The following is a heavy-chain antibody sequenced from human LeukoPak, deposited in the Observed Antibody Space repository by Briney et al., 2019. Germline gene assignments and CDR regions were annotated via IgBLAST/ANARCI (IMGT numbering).Heavy chain of an antibody. Sequence: ASVKVPCKASGYTFTGYYMHWVRQAPGQGLEWMGWINPNSGGTNYAQKFQGRVTRTRDTSISTAYMELSRLRSDDTAVYYCARVRYHWQYYFDYWGQGTLVTVSS. V-gene: IGHV1-2*02. D-gene: IGHD1-14*01. CDR1: GYTFTGYY. CDR3: ARVRYHWQYYFDY. CDR2: INPNSGGT. J-gene: IGHJ4*02.